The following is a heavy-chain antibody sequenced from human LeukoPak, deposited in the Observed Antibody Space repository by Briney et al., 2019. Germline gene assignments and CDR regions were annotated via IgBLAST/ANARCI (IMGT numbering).Heavy chain of an antibody. Sequence: GESLKISCKGSGYSFTNYWIGWVRQMPGKGLEWMGIIYPGDSDIRYSPSFQGQVTISADKSISTAYLQWSSLKASDTAMYYCARGGYSGYAIGYNWFDPWGQGTLVTVSS. J-gene: IGHJ5*02. CDR3: ARGGYSGYAIGYNWFDP. CDR1: GYSFTNYW. CDR2: IYPGDSDI. V-gene: IGHV5-51*01. D-gene: IGHD5-12*01.